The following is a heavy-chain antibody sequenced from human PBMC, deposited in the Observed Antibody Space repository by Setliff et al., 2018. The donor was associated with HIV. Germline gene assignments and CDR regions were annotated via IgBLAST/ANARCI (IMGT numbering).Heavy chain of an antibody. CDR3: GGNGYYSIDY. D-gene: IGHD3-22*01. Sequence: SETLSLTCVVSGGSISSSNWWSWVRQPPGKGLEWIGEIYHSGDINYNPSLKSRVTISLDRSKNQFSLQLSSVTAADTAVYYCGGNGYYSIDYWGQGTLVTVSS. CDR1: GGSISSSNW. J-gene: IGHJ4*02. V-gene: IGHV4-4*02. CDR2: IYHSGDI.